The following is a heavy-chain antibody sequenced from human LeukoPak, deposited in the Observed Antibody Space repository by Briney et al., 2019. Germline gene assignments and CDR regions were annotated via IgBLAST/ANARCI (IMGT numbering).Heavy chain of an antibody. Sequence: ASVKVSCKASGYTFTSYYMHWVRQAPGQGLEWMGSINPSGGSTSYAQKFQGRVTMTRDTSTSTVYMELTSLRSEDTAMYYCTRNADSGLDYWGQGTLVTVSS. V-gene: IGHV1-46*03. CDR2: INPSGGST. CDR3: TRNADSGLDY. CDR1: GYTFTSYY. J-gene: IGHJ4*02. D-gene: IGHD3-10*01.